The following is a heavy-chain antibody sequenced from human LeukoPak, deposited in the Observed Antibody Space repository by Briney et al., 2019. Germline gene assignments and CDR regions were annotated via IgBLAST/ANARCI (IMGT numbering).Heavy chain of an antibody. CDR3: ARERDSDYED. D-gene: IGHD5-12*01. CDR1: GGSVSSGSLY. CDR2: IYYSGST. J-gene: IGHJ4*02. Sequence: SETLSLTCTVSGGSVSSGSLYWSRIRQPPGKGLEWVGYIYYSGSTNYNPSLKSRVTISVDTSQNQFSLKLSSVTAADTAEYYCARERDSDYEDWGQGTLVTVSS. V-gene: IGHV4-61*01.